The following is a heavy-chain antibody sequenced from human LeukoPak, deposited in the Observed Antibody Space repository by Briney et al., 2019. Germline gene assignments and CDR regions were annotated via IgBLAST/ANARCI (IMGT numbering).Heavy chain of an antibody. CDR1: GGSISSYY. CDR2: IYYSGST. V-gene: IGHV4-59*01. D-gene: IGHD1-26*01. J-gene: IGHJ4*02. CDR3: ARDGSGSSAHVYFDY. Sequence: SETLSLTCTVSGGSISSYYWSRIRQPPGKGLEWIGYIYYSGSTNYNPSLKSRVTISVDTSKNQFSLKLSSVTAADTAVYYCARDGSGSSAHVYFDYWGQGTLVTVSS.